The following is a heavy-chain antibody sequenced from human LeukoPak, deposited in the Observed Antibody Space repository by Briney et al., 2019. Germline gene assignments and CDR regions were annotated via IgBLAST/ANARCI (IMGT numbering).Heavy chain of an antibody. D-gene: IGHD3-10*01. J-gene: IGHJ4*02. CDR3: AHCLSITMVRGPSYYFDY. Sequence: SGPTLVKPTQTLTLTCTFSGFSLSTSGVGAGWIRQPPGKALEWLALIYWDDDKRYSPSLKSRLTITKDTSKNQVVLTMTNMDPVDTATYYCAHCLSITMVRGPSYYFDYWGQGTLVTVSS. CDR1: GFSLSTSGVG. CDR2: IYWDDDK. V-gene: IGHV2-5*02.